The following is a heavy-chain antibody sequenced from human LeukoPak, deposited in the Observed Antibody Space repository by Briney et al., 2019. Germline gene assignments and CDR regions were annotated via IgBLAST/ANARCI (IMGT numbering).Heavy chain of an antibody. CDR2: IYYSGST. D-gene: IGHD2-8*01. CDR3: AQSLMVYAMAPSYYFDY. Sequence: PSETLSLTCTVSGGSISSSSYYWGWIRQPPGKGLEWIGSIYYSGSTYYNPSLKSRVTISVDTSKNQFSLKLSSVTAADTAVYYCAQSLMVYAMAPSYYFDYWGQGTLVTVSS. J-gene: IGHJ4*02. V-gene: IGHV4-39*07. CDR1: GGSISSSSYY.